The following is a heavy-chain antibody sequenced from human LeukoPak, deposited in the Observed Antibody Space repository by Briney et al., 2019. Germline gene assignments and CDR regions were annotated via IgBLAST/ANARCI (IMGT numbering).Heavy chain of an antibody. CDR3: ARDGGVGATTDAFDI. D-gene: IGHD1-26*01. J-gene: IGHJ3*02. Sequence: PGGSLRLSCAASGFTITTNYMNWVRQAPGKGLEWVSVIYGDDETNYADSVKGRFTISRDNSKNTLYLQMNSLRAEDTAVYYCARDGGVGATTDAFDIWGQGTMVTVSS. V-gene: IGHV3-53*01. CDR2: IYGDDET. CDR1: GFTITTNY.